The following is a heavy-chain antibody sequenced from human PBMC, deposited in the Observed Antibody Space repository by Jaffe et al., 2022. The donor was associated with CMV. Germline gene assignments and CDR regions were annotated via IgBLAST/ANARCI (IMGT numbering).Heavy chain of an antibody. CDR2: INHSGST. V-gene: IGHV4-34*01. CDR1: GGSFSGYY. D-gene: IGHD3-22*01. CDR3: ARGGEYYDSSGYYSY. J-gene: IGHJ4*02. Sequence: QVQLQQWGAGLLKPSETLSLTCAVYGGSFSGYYWSWIRQPPGKGLEWIGEINHSGSTNYNPSLKSRVTISVDTSKNQFSLKLSSVTAADTAVYYCARGGEYYDSSGYYSYWGQGTLVTVSS.